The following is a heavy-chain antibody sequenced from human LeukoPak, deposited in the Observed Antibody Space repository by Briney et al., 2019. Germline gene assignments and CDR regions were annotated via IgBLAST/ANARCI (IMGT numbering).Heavy chain of an antibody. D-gene: IGHD6-13*01. V-gene: IGHV4-34*01. CDR1: GGSFSGYY. CDR2: INHSGST. J-gene: IGHJ4*02. Sequence: KSSETLSLTCAVYGGSFSGYYWSWIRQPPGKGLEWIGEINHSGSTNYHTSLRSRVTISVDKSKNQISLNLSSVTAADTALYYCARGPFQAAGAFDYWGQGTLVTVSS. CDR3: ARGPFQAAGAFDY.